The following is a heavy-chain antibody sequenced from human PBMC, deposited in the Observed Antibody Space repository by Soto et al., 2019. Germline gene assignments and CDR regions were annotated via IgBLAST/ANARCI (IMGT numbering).Heavy chain of an antibody. V-gene: IGHV3-23*01. D-gene: IGHD3-16*01. CDR1: GFSFGSYA. CDR2: MSAGGIST. Sequence: PGGSLRLSCAGSGFSFGSYAMSWVRQIPGQGLEWVSCMSAGGISTYYADSVQGRFIISRDTSTNTLYLQMNSLRAEDTALYYCAKGPYTYDADVFDVWGQGTKVTVSS. CDR3: AKGPYTYDADVFDV. J-gene: IGHJ3*01.